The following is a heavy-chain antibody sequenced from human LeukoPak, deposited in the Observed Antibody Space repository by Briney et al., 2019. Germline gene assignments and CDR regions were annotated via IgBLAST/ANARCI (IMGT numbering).Heavy chain of an antibody. D-gene: IGHD1-26*01. V-gene: IGHV3-30*02. Sequence: GGSLRLSCAASGFTFSTYGMHWVRQAPGKGLEWVAFIRYDGSNKYYGDSVKGRFTISRDNSKNTLSLQMNSLRAEDTAVYYCAKGVGGRFDYWGRGTLVTVSS. J-gene: IGHJ4*02. CDR2: IRYDGSNK. CDR1: GFTFSTYG. CDR3: AKGVGGRFDY.